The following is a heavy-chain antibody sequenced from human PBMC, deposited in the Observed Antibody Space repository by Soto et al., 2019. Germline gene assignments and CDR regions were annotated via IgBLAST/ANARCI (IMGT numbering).Heavy chain of an antibody. CDR1: GFSVSSNY. V-gene: IGHV3-53*01. J-gene: IGHJ5*02. CDR2: HYSGGST. Sequence: SLRLSFAIXGFSVSSNYLSWCRQAPGKGLGWVSVHYSGGSTYYADSVQGRFTISRDKSNNTLYLQMRRVRAEDTAVYFCARHRHPRGTVXXTSPLDPWGQGTQVTVSS. CDR3: ARHRHPRGTVXXTSPLDP. D-gene: IGHD6-19*01.